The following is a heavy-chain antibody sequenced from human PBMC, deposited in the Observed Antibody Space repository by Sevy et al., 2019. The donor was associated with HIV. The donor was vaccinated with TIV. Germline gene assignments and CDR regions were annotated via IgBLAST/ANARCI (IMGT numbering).Heavy chain of an antibody. CDR1: GFTVNSNY. D-gene: IGHD5-18*01. V-gene: IGHV3-66*01. J-gene: IGHJ4*02. CDR3: GRGKSGYGYALNY. Sequence: GESLKISCAASGFTVNSNYMTWVRQAPGKGLEGVSVIHSDDTTYQADSVKDRFTISRDNFKNTLYLHRSSLRAEDTAVYYCGRGKSGYGYALNYWGQGTLVTVSS. CDR2: IHSDDTT.